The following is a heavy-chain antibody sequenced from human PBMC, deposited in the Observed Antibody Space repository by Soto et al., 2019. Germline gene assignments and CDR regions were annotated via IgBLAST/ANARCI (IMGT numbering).Heavy chain of an antibody. CDR3: AREPPPAVAGTGALDI. CDR2: IIPIFGTA. Sequence: SVKVSCKASGGTFSSYAISWVRQAPGQGLEWMGGIIPIFGTANYAQKFQGRVTITADESTSTAYMELSSLRSEDTAVYYCAREPPPAVAGTGALDIWGQGTMVTVSS. D-gene: IGHD6-19*01. J-gene: IGHJ3*02. V-gene: IGHV1-69*13. CDR1: GGTFSSYA.